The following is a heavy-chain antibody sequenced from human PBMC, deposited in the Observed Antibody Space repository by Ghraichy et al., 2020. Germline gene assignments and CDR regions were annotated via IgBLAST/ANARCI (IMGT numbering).Heavy chain of an antibody. Sequence: SCAASGFTFSSYAMSWVRQAPGKGLKWVSAISGSGGSTYYADSVKGRFTISRDNSKNTLYLQMNSLRAEDTAVYYCAKAPYYDFWSGRNWFDPWGQGTLVTVSS. CDR2: ISGSGGST. J-gene: IGHJ5*02. D-gene: IGHD3-3*01. CDR1: GFTFSSYA. CDR3: AKAPYYDFWSGRNWFDP. V-gene: IGHV3-23*01.